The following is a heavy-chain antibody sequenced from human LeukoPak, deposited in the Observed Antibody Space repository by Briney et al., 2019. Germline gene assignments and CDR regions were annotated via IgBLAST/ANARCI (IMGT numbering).Heavy chain of an antibody. V-gene: IGHV4-39*07. J-gene: IGHJ4*02. D-gene: IGHD3-3*01. Sequence: PSETLSLTCSVSGGSINSVNYYWGWVRQPPGKGLEWIASIYYSESTHYNPSLKSRVTMSVDTSKNLFSLKPSSVTAADTAVYYCARDHDLWSRYAVGYFDHWGQGILVTVSS. CDR2: IYYSEST. CDR3: ARDHDLWSRYAVGYFDH. CDR1: GGSINSVNYY.